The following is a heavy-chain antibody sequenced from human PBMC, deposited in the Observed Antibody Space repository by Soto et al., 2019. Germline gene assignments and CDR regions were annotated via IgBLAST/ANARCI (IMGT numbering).Heavy chain of an antibody. CDR3: GGGTYTIDY. J-gene: IGHJ4*02. V-gene: IGHV3-7*02. Sequence: EVQLVESGGGLVQPGGSLRLSCAASGFTFSSYWMTWVRQAPGKGLEWVANIKQDGSEKYYVDSVKGRFTISRDNAKNSLYLQMNSLRAEDTAVYSCGGGTYTIDYWGQGTLVTVSS. CDR2: IKQDGSEK. D-gene: IGHD1-26*01. CDR1: GFTFSSYW.